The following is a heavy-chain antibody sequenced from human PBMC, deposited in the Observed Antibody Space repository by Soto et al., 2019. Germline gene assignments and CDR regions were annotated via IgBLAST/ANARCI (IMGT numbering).Heavy chain of an antibody. CDR2: ISAYNGNT. CDR3: ARDTPPTISCYYYGMDV. CDR1: GYTFTSYG. D-gene: IGHD5-12*01. J-gene: IGHJ6*02. Sequence: ASVKVSCKASGYTFTSYGIRWVRQAPGQGLEWMGWISAYNGNTNYAQKLQGRVTMTTDTSTSTAYMELRSLRSDDTAVYYCARDTPPTISCYYYGMDVWGQGTTVTVSS. V-gene: IGHV1-18*04.